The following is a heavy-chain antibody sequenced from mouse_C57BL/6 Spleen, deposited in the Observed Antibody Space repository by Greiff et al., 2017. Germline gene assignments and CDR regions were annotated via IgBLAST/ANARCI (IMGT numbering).Heavy chain of an antibody. D-gene: IGHD1-1*01. CDR1: GFTFSDYG. CDR3: ARDYGTYFDV. V-gene: IGHV5-17*01. Sequence: EVKLMESGGGLVKPGGSLKLSCAASGFTFSDYGMHWVRQAPEKGLEWVAYISSGSSTIYYADTVKGRFTISRDNAKNTLFLQMTSLRSEDTAMYYCARDYGTYFDVWGTGTTVTVSS. J-gene: IGHJ1*03. CDR2: ISSGSSTI.